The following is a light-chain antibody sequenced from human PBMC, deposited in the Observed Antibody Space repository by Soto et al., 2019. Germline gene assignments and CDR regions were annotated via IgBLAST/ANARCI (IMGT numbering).Light chain of an antibody. V-gene: IGLV4-69*01. J-gene: IGLJ7*01. CDR3: QTWGTGSAV. Sequence: QSVLTQSPSASASLGASVKLTCTLSSGHSSYAIAWHQQQPEKGPRYLMKLNSDGSHSKGDGIPDRFSGSSSGAERYLTISSLQSEDEADYYCQTWGTGSAVXXGGTQXTVL. CDR1: SGHSSYA. CDR2: LNSDGSH.